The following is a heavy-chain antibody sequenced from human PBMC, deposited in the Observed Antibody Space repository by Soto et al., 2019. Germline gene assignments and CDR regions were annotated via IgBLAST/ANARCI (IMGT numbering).Heavy chain of an antibody. J-gene: IGHJ6*02. CDR1: GFTFSSYG. D-gene: IGHD2-2*01. CDR3: AKDRYCSSTSCSLDSKGWGYYYGMDV. V-gene: IGHV3-30*18. CDR2: ISYDGSNK. Sequence: QVQLVESGGGVVQPGRSLRLSCAASGFTFSSYGMHWVRQAPGKGLEWVAVISYDGSNKYYADSVKGRFTISRDNSKNTLYLQMNSLRAEDTAVYYCAKDRYCSSTSCSLDSKGWGYYYGMDVWGQGTTVTVSS.